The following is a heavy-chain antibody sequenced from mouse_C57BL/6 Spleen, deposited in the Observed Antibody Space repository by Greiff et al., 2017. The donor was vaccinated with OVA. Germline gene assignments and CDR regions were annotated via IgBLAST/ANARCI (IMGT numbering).Heavy chain of an antibody. CDR2: INPSSGYT. J-gene: IGHJ2*01. Sequence: VQLQQSGAELAKPGASVKLSCTASGYTFTSYWMHWVKQRPGQGLEWIGYINPSSGYTKYNQKFKDKSTLTADKSSSTADMQLSSLTYEDSAVYYCARDYGSSYDFDYWGQGTTLTVSS. V-gene: IGHV1-7*01. CDR1: GYTFTSYW. CDR3: ARDYGSSYDFDY. D-gene: IGHD1-1*01.